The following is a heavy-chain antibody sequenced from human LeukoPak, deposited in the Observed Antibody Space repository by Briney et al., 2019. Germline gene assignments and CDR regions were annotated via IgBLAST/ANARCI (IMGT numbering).Heavy chain of an antibody. V-gene: IGHV3-33*08. CDR2: ICDDGGNT. Sequence: GGSLRLSCAASGFTFSSYGMHWVRQAPGKGLERVALICDDGGNTYYADSVHGRFTISRDDSKNTLYLQMNSLTAEDTAVYYWAINIEEGRGELRLGLDSWGQGTLVTVSS. D-gene: IGHD2/OR15-2a*01. J-gene: IGHJ4*02. CDR1: GFTFSSYG. CDR3: AINIEEGRGELRLGLDS.